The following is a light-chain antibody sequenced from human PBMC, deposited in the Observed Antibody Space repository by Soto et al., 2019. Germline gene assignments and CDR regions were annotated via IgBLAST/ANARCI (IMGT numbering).Light chain of an antibody. CDR2: LGS. V-gene: IGKV2-28*01. Sequence: DVVMTQSPLSLPVTPGEPASISCRSSQSLLHTNGSNSLHWYLQKPGLSPQLLIYLGSNRASGVPDRFSDSGSGTDFTLKISRVEAEDVGVYYCMQALQTPSTFGLGTKVDIK. CDR3: MQALQTPST. J-gene: IGKJ1*01. CDR1: QSLLHTNGSNS.